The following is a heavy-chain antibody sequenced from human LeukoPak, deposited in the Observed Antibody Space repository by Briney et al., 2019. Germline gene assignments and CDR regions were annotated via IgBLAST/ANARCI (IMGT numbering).Heavy chain of an antibody. J-gene: IGHJ4*02. CDR1: GFTLSNYW. D-gene: IGHD4-17*01. Sequence: GGSLRLSCAVSGFTLSNYWMHWVRQAPGKGLMWVSRINPDGSSTIYADSVKGRFTISRDNAKNTLYLQMNSLRVEDTAVYYCTRMVTTLRDWGQGTLVTVSS. V-gene: IGHV3-74*01. CDR3: TRMVTTLRD. CDR2: INPDGSST.